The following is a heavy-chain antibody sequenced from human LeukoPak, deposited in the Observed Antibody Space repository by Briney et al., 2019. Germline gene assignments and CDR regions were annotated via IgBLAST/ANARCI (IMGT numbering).Heavy chain of an antibody. J-gene: IGHJ4*02. D-gene: IGHD6-13*01. Sequence: ASVKVSCKASGYTFTSYDIYWVRQATGPGLEWMGWMNHNSGNTGYAQKFQGRVTMTRNTSISTAYMELSSLRSEDTAVYYCARGEAPLGSSSWGAWGQGTLVTVSS. CDR1: GYTFTSYD. CDR3: ARGEAPLGSSSWGA. CDR2: MNHNSGNT. V-gene: IGHV1-8*01.